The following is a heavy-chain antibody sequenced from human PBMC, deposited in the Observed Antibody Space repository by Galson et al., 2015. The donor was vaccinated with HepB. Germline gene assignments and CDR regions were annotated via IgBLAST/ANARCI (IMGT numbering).Heavy chain of an antibody. Sequence: SVKVSCKASGFTFTDYYIHWVRQAPGKGLEWVGEISLKNGGTKFAQKFQGRVSMTRDTSITTTYMDLTRLTLDDTALYFCARDDGRYGYNAFDYWGQGTLVTVSS. V-gene: IGHV1-2*02. J-gene: IGHJ4*02. D-gene: IGHD5-24*01. CDR1: GFTFTDYY. CDR3: ARDDGRYGYNAFDY. CDR2: ISLKNGGT.